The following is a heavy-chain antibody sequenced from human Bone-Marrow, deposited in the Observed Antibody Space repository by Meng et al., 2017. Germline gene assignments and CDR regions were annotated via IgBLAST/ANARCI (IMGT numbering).Heavy chain of an antibody. J-gene: IGHJ4*02. CDR3: TGREKAVAGIAWVDY. Sequence: GESLKISCAASGFTFSGSAMHWVRQASGKGLEWVGRIRSKANSYATAYAASVKGRFTISRDDSTNTAYLQMNSLKTEDTAVYYCTGREKAVAGIAWVDYWGQGTLVTVSS. CDR1: GFTFSGSA. D-gene: IGHD6-19*01. V-gene: IGHV3-73*01. CDR2: IRSKANSYAT.